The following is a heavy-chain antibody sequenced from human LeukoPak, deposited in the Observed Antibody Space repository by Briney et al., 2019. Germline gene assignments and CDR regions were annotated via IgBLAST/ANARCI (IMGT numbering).Heavy chain of an antibody. CDR3: ARDQYYDSSAHEAFDI. CDR2: ISYDGSNK. V-gene: IGHV3-30*03. J-gene: IGHJ3*02. Sequence: GGSLRLSCAASGFTFSSYSMNWVRQAPGKGLEWVAVISYDGSNKYYADSVKGRFTISRDNSKNTLYLQMNSLRAEDTAVYYCARDQYYDSSAHEAFDIWGQGTMVTVSS. D-gene: IGHD3-22*01. CDR1: GFTFSSYS.